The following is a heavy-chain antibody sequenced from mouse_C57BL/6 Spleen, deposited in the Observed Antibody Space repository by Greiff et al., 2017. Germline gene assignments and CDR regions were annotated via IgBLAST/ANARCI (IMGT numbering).Heavy chain of an antibody. Sequence: EVKLVESGAELVRPGASVKLSCTASGFNIKDDYMHWVKQRPEQGLEWIGWIDPENGDTEYASKFQGKATITADTSSNTAYLQLSSLTSEDTAVYYCTTKTAGSLGHYYAMDYWGQGTSVTVSS. CDR2: IDPENGDT. J-gene: IGHJ4*01. CDR3: TTKTAGSLGHYYAMDY. CDR1: GFNIKDDY. V-gene: IGHV14-4*01. D-gene: IGHD3-2*02.